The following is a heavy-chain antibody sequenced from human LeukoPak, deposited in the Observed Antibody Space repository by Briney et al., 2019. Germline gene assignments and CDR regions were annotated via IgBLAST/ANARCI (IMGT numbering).Heavy chain of an antibody. V-gene: IGHV3-33*01. CDR3: ARETSSGWSKYWFDP. CDR1: GFTFSSYG. Sequence: GGSLRLSCAASGFTFSSYGMRWVRQAPGKGLEWVAVIWYDGSKKYYADSVKGRFTISRDNSKNTLYLQMNSLRAEDTAVYYCARETSSGWSKYWFDPWGQGTLVTVSS. J-gene: IGHJ5*02. CDR2: IWYDGSKK. D-gene: IGHD6-19*01.